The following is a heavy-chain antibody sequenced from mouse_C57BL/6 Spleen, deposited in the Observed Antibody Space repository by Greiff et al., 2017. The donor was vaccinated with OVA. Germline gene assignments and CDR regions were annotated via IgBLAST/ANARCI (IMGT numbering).Heavy chain of an antibody. CDR3: AREGSLDY. Sequence: EVKLMESGPGLVKPSQSLSLTCSVTGYSITSGYYWNWIRQFPGNQLECMGYITYDGSNNYKPSLKNRISITRDTSKNQFFLKLNSVTTEDTATYYSAREGSLDYWGQGTTLTVSS. CDR1: GYSITSGYY. CDR2: ITYDGSN. J-gene: IGHJ2*01. V-gene: IGHV3-6*01.